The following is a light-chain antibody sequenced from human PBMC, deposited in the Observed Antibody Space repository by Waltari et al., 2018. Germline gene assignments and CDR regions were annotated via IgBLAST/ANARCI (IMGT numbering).Light chain of an antibody. J-gene: IGKJ4*01. CDR1: QSISGY. CDR3: QQSYRTPPLT. CDR2: ATS. V-gene: IGKV1-39*01. Sequence: DIQMTQSPSSLSASVGDRVTITCRASQSISGYLNWYQQKPGKAPKVLIYATSSLQSGFPSRCSGSGSGTDFTLTISSLQPEEFATYYCQQSYRTPPLTFGGGTKVEIK.